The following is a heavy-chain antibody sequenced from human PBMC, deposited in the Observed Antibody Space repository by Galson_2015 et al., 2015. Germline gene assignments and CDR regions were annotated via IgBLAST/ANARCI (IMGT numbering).Heavy chain of an antibody. D-gene: IGHD5-24*01. CDR1: GFTFSDYV. J-gene: IGHJ4*02. CDR3: ARELEMATPGPPGLVY. CDR2: IWFDGNNK. Sequence: SLRLSCAASGFTFSDYVMHWVRQAPGKGLEWVAVIWFDGNNKYYADSVKGRFTISRDNSKNTVYLQVNSLRAEDTAVYYCARELEMATPGPPGLVYWGQGTLVTVSS. V-gene: IGHV3-33*01.